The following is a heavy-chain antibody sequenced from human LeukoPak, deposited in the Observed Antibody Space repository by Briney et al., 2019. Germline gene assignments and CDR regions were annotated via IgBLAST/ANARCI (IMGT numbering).Heavy chain of an antibody. V-gene: IGHV3-23*01. CDR2: ISGSGGST. CDR3: AREGESYPDLDY. Sequence: PGGSLRLSCAASRFTFSSYAMSWVRQAPGKGLEWVSAISGSGGSTYYADSVYGRFTISRDNAKNSLYLQMNSLRAEDTAVYYCAREGESYPDLDYWGQGTLVTVSS. D-gene: IGHD3-10*01. J-gene: IGHJ4*02. CDR1: RFTFSSYA.